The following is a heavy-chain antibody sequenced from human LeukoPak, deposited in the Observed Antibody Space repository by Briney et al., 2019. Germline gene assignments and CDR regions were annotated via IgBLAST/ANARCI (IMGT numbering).Heavy chain of an antibody. CDR3: ARVHTPPSDY. CDR1: GGSFSGYY. J-gene: IGHJ4*02. V-gene: IGHV4-34*01. CDR2: INHSGST. D-gene: IGHD2-2*02. Sequence: SETLSLTCAVYGGSFSGYYWSWIRQPPGKGLEWIGEINHSGSTNYNPSLKSRVTISVDTSKNQFSLKLSSVTAADTAVYYCARVHTPPSDYWGQGTPVTVSS.